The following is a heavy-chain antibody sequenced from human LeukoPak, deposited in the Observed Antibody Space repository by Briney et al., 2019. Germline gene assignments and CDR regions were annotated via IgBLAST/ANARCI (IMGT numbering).Heavy chain of an antibody. CDR3: AKSPRTLWLGGYYFDS. V-gene: IGHV1-69*13. J-gene: IGHJ4*02. Sequence: SVTVSCKTSGYNFGNFAVTWVRQAPGQGLEWMGGIIPSFQTADHAQRFQGRVTITADDSTDKSTSTVYMELSSLRSEDTAMYYCAKSPRTLWLGGYYFDSWGQGSLVIVSS. D-gene: IGHD3-10*01. CDR2: IIPSFQTA. CDR1: GYNFGNFA.